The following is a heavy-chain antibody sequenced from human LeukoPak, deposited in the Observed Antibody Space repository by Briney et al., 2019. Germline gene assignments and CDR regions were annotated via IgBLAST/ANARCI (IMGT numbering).Heavy chain of an antibody. CDR1: GFTFSSYA. Sequence: GASLRLSCAASGFTFSSYAMSWVRQAPGKGLDWVSAISGSGGSTYYADAVKGRFTISRDNSKTALYLQMNSLRAEDTAVYYCASGAVAGTSFLWGRGTLVTVSS. D-gene: IGHD6-19*01. CDR3: ASGAVAGTSFL. V-gene: IGHV3-23*01. CDR2: ISGSGGST. J-gene: IGHJ4*02.